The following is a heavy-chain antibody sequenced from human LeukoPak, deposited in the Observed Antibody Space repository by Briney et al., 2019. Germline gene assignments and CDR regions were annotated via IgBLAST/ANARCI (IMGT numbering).Heavy chain of an antibody. CDR2: MNPNSDNA. V-gene: IGHV1-8*01. CDR1: GYTFISYD. D-gene: IGHD2-2*01. J-gene: IGHJ4*02. CDR3: ARDPVVVPAAQSY. Sequence: ASVKVSCKTSGYTFISYDINWVRQAPGQGLEWMGWMNPNSDNAGYAQKFQGRVTMTRDTSISTAYMELNSLRSDDTAVYYCARDPVVVPAAQSYWGQGTLVTVSS.